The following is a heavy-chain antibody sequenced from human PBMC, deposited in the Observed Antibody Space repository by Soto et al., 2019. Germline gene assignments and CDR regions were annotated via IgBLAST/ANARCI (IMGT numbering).Heavy chain of an antibody. CDR1: TFSRQA. CDR2: IIPIFGTA. V-gene: IGHV1-69*01. D-gene: IGHD1-7*01. J-gene: IGHJ5*01. CDR3: ARSLVDTFFFNDTATTGNYTLSLLDS. Sequence: TFSRQAIGWVRQAPGQGLEWMGGIIPIFGTANYAQKFQGRVTITADESTSTAYMELSSLRSEDTAVYYCARSLVDTFFFNDTATTGNYTLSLLDS.